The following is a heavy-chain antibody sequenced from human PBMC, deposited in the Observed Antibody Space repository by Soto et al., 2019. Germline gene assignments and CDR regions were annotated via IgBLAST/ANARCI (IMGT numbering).Heavy chain of an antibody. V-gene: IGHV4-59*12. J-gene: IGHJ4*01. CDR3: AGRYGACFDC. CDR1: GGSISSDY. Sequence: QVQLQESGPGLVKPSETLSLTCTVSGGSISSDYWSWIRQPPGKGLEWLGYIYYSGSSNHNPSLTTRVSILGDPSKHQFFLKLSAVPAAEAAVYYCAGRYGACFDCWGHGTRVNVSP. D-gene: IGHD5-18*01. CDR2: IYYSGSS.